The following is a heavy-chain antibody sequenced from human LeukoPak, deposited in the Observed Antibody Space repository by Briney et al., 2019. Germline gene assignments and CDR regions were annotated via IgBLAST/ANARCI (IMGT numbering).Heavy chain of an antibody. CDR3: TRDQYYYDSGGYCVFDF. D-gene: IGHD3-22*01. Sequence: GGSLRLSCAASGFTFSTYSMNWVRQAPGKGLEWVSSITTTSRNTYYADSVKGRFTISRDNAKNSLYLQMNSLRAEDTAVYYCTRDQYYYDSGGYCVFDFWGQGTLVTVSS. CDR2: ITTTSRNT. J-gene: IGHJ4*02. CDR1: GFTFSTYS. V-gene: IGHV3-21*01.